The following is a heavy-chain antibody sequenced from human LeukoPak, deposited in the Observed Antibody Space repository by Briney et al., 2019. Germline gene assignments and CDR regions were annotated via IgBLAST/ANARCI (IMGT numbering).Heavy chain of an antibody. CDR3: ARDLWSYYDSWGQLDY. CDR1: GFTFSSYG. CDR2: IWYDGSNK. Sequence: PGGSLRLSCAASGFTFSSYGMHWVRQAPGKGLEWVAVIWYDGSNKYYADSVKGRFTISRDNSKNTLYLQMNSLRAEDTAVYYCARDLWSYYDSWGQLDYWGQGTLVTVSS. J-gene: IGHJ4*02. D-gene: IGHD3-22*01. V-gene: IGHV3-33*01.